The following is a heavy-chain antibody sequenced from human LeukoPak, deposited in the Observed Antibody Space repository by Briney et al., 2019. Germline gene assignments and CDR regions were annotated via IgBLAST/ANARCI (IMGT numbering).Heavy chain of an antibody. D-gene: IGHD3-22*01. CDR3: ARGTYYYDSSGPSGAFDI. CDR2: IYYSGST. Sequence: SETLPLTCTVSGGSISSYYWSWIRQPPGKGLEWIGYIYYSGSTNYNPSLKSRVTISVDTSKNQFSLKLSSVTAADTAVYYCARGTYYYDSSGPSGAFDIWGQGTMVTVSS. J-gene: IGHJ3*02. CDR1: GGSISSYY. V-gene: IGHV4-59*01.